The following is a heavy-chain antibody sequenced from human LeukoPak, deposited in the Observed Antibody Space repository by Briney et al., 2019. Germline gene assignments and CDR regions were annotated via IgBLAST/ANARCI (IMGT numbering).Heavy chain of an antibody. CDR1: GFTFNSYA. CDR3: AKAEYGTTYFDY. Sequence: AGGSLRLSCAASGFTFNSYAMSWVLQAAGKGLEWVSAISGRGDTTYYADSVKGRFTISRDNSKNTLFLQMNSLRAEDTAVYYCAKAEYGTTYFDYWGQGTLVTVSS. CDR2: ISGRGDTT. J-gene: IGHJ4*02. D-gene: IGHD2/OR15-2a*01. V-gene: IGHV3-23*01.